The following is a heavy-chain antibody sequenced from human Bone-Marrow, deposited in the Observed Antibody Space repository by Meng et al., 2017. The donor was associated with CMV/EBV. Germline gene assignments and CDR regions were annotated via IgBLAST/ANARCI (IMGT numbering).Heavy chain of an antibody. D-gene: IGHD2-15*01. J-gene: IGHJ5*02. Sequence: ASVKVSCKTSGYIFTGYYMHWVRQAPGQGLEWMGCINANSGGTNYAQKFQGRFSMTRDTSISTAYMELSRLRSDDTAVYYCARDWHSHYSPPNWFDPWGQGPLVTVSS. CDR3: ARDWHSHYSPPNWFDP. CDR2: INANSGGT. V-gene: IGHV1-2*02. CDR1: GYIFTGYY.